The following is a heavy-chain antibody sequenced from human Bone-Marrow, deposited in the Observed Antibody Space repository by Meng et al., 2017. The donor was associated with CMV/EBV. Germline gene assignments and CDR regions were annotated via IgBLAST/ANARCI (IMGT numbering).Heavy chain of an antibody. V-gene: IGHV3-23*01. D-gene: IGHD3-16*01. J-gene: IGHJ3*02. Sequence: GESLKISCAASGFTFSSYGMHWVRQAPGKGLEWVSTISGSGGNTYYPDSVKGRFTISRDNSRNPLYLQMNSLRAEDTAVYYCAKGGNYGAFDIWGQGTMVTVSS. CDR1: GFTFSSYG. CDR2: ISGSGGNT. CDR3: AKGGNYGAFDI.